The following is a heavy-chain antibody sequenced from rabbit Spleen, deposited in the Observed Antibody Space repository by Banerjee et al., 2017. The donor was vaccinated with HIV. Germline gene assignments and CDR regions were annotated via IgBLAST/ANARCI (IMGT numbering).Heavy chain of an antibody. D-gene: IGHD8-1*01. CDR2: IATGSSADT. J-gene: IGHJ6*01. CDR3: ARDAGTSFSTYGMDL. Sequence: QSLEESGGDLVKPGASLTLTCTASGFSFSSRYYLCWVRQAPGKGLEWIACIATGSSADTYYASWAKGRFTISKTSSTTVTLQMTSLTVADTATYFCARDAGTSFSTYGMDLWGPGTLVTVS. CDR1: GFSFSSRYY. V-gene: IGHV1S40*01.